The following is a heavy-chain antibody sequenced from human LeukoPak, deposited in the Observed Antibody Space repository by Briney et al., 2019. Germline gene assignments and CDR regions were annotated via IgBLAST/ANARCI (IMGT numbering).Heavy chain of an antibody. D-gene: IGHD6-6*01. J-gene: IGHJ5*02. CDR3: ARASSSSGWFDP. Sequence: ASVKVSCKASGGTFSSYAISWVRQAPGQGLEWMGGIIPIFGTANYAQKFQGRVTITADESTSTAYMGLSSLRSEDTAVYYCARASSSSGWFDPWGQGTLVTVSS. CDR2: IIPIFGTA. CDR1: GGTFSSYA. V-gene: IGHV1-69*13.